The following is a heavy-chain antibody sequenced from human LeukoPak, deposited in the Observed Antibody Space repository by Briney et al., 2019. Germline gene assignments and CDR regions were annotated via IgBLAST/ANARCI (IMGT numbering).Heavy chain of an antibody. CDR2: INTDGSST. CDR1: GFTFSSYW. J-gene: IGHJ4*02. V-gene: IGHV3-74*01. CDR3: ARDSRLGIIDY. Sequence: GGSLRLSCAASGFTFSSYWMHWVRQAPGKGLVWVSRINTDGSSTSYADSVKGRFTISRDNAKNTLYLQMNSLRAEDTAVYYCARDSRLGIIDYWGQGTLVTVSS. D-gene: IGHD7-27*01.